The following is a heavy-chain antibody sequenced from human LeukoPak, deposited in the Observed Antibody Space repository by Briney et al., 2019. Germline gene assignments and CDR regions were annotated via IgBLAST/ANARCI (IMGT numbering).Heavy chain of an antibody. V-gene: IGHV3-11*01. CDR3: ARGGPITMIVVVHY. J-gene: IGHJ4*02. D-gene: IGHD3-22*01. Sequence: GGSLRLSCAASGFTFSDYYMSWIHQAPGKGLEWVSYISSSGSTIYYADSVKGRCTISRDNAKNSLYLQMNSLRAEDTAVYYCARGGPITMIVVVHYWGQGTLVTVSS. CDR1: GFTFSDYY. CDR2: ISSSGSTI.